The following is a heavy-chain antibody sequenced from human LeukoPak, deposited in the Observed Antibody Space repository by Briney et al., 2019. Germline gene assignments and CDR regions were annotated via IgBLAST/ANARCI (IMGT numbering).Heavy chain of an antibody. CDR3: ARDREYYYDSSGYYYFDY. CDR1: GGTFSSYA. CDR2: IIPILGIA. J-gene: IGHJ4*02. V-gene: IGHV1-69*04. Sequence: SVKVSCKASGGTFSSYAISWVRQAPGQGLEWMGRIIPILGIANYAQKFQGRVTITADKSTSTAYMELSSLRSEDTAVYYCARDREYYYDSSGYYYFDYWGQGTLVTVSS. D-gene: IGHD3-22*01.